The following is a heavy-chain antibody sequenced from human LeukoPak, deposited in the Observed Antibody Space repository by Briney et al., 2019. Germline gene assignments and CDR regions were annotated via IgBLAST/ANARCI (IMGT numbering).Heavy chain of an antibody. CDR3: AKDAKVPYSNYVNWFDP. V-gene: IGHV3-23*01. CDR2: ISGSGDRT. Sequence: PGGSLRLSCAASGFTFSTYAMNWVRQAPGKGLEWVSAISGSGDRTYYADSVKGRFTISRDNSKNTLYLQMNSLRAEDTAVYYCAKDAKVPYSNYVNWFDPWGQGTLVTVSS. D-gene: IGHD4-11*01. CDR1: GFTFSTYA. J-gene: IGHJ5*02.